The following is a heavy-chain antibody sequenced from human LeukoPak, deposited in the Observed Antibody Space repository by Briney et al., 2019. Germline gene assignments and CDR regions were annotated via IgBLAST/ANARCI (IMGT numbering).Heavy chain of an antibody. CDR2: IKQDGSEK. Sequence: GGSLRLSCAASRFTFSNFWMTWVRQAPEKGLEWVANIKQDGSEKNYVDSVKGRFTISRDNAKNSLYMQMNSLRAEDTAVYYCAKDSVYGSGSYYLADYWGQGTLVTVSS. CDR1: RFTFSNFW. D-gene: IGHD3-10*01. CDR3: AKDSVYGSGSYYLADY. V-gene: IGHV3-7*05. J-gene: IGHJ4*02.